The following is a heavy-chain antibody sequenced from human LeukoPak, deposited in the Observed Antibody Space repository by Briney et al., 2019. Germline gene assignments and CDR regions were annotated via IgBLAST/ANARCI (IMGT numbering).Heavy chain of an antibody. CDR2: IYTSGST. D-gene: IGHD3-3*01. J-gene: IGHJ6*02. CDR1: GGSISSGSYY. CDR3: ARDSTPVLRFLEWLPAYYYYYGMDV. Sequence: SQTLSLTCTVSGGSISSGSYYWSWLRQPAGKGLEWIGRIYTSGSTNYNPSLKSRVTISGDTSKNQFSLKLSSVTAADTAVYYCARDSTPVLRFLEWLPAYYYYYGMDVWGQGTTVTVSS. V-gene: IGHV4-61*02.